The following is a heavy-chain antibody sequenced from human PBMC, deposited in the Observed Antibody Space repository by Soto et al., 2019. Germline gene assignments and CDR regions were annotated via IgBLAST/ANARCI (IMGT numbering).Heavy chain of an antibody. CDR1: GVSLSSNTTA. J-gene: IGHJ4*02. V-gene: IGHV6-1*01. D-gene: IGHD6-19*01. CDR2: TYDRSNSRP. CDR3: ARGVAGSGFDL. Sequence: SQTPSLTCPISGVSLSSNTTAWNWISSSPSRGFEWLGMTYDRSNSRPDYVVCVTTRITVNPDPSKNQFWLQLNSVTPDDTAVDYCARGVAGSGFDLWGQGTLVTVSS.